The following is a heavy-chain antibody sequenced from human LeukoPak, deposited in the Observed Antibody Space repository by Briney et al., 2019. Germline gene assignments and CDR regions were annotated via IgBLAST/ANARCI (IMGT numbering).Heavy chain of an antibody. CDR2: IIPIFGTA. Sequence: ASVKVSCKASGGTFSSYAISWVRQAPGQGLEWMGRIIPIFGTANYAQKFQGRVTITTDESTSTAYMELSSLGSEDTAVYYCARSGVISSFYYYMDVWGKGTTVTVSS. CDR3: ARSGVISSFYYYMDV. D-gene: IGHD2-8*01. CDR1: GGTFSSYA. V-gene: IGHV1-69*05. J-gene: IGHJ6*03.